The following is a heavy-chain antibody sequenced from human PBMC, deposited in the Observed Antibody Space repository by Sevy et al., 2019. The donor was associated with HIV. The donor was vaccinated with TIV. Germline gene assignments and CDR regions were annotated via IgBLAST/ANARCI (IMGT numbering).Heavy chain of an antibody. J-gene: IGHJ4*02. V-gene: IGHV3-7*01. Sequence: GRSLRLSCAASGFTFSPYWMTWVRQAPGKGLEWVANIRPDGSDKYYVDSVKGRFTISRDNAKNSLYLQMNSLRADDTAMYYCARGVGLDCWGQGALVTDSS. CDR3: ARGVGLDC. CDR2: IRPDGSDK. D-gene: IGHD1-26*01. CDR1: GFTFSPYW.